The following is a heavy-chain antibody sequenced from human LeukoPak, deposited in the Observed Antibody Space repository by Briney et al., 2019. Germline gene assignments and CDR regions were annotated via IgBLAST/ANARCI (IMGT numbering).Heavy chain of an antibody. V-gene: IGHV3-23*01. CDR1: GFTFSSYA. J-gene: IGHJ4*02. CDR3: GNRDSSSGYYDY. CDR2: ISGSGGSA. Sequence: QSGGSLRLSCAASGFTFSSYAMSWVRQAPGKGLEWVSAISGSGGSAYYADSVKGRFTISRDNSKNTLYLQMNSLRDEDMAVYYCGNRDSSSGYYDYWGQGTLVTVSS. D-gene: IGHD3-22*01.